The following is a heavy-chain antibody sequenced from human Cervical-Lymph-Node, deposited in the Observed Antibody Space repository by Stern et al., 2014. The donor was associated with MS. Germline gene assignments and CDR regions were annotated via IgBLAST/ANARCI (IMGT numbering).Heavy chain of an antibody. D-gene: IGHD6-19*01. CDR3: AKGRTVAGKGVGAFDV. CDR1: GFTFSNFG. J-gene: IGHJ3*01. V-gene: IGHV3-30*18. Sequence: EQLVESGGGVVQPGRSLRLSCAASGFTFSNFGMHWVRQAPGKGPEWVKGRFTISRDDSKNKVYLQLDSLRPEDTAVYYCAKGRTVAGKGVGAFDVWGQGTLVTVSS.